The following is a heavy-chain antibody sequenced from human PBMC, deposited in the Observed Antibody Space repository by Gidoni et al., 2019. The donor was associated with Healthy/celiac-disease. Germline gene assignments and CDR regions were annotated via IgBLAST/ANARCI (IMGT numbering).Heavy chain of an antibody. V-gene: IGHV1-2*04. Sequence: QVQLVQSGAEVKKPGASVKVSCQASGYTFTGYYMHWVRQAPGQGLEWMGWINPNSGGTNYAQKFQGWVTMTRDTSISTAYMELSRLRSDDTAVYYCARGGPPAAYYYYGMDVWGQGTTVTVSS. CDR1: GYTFTGYY. CDR2: INPNSGGT. J-gene: IGHJ6*02. D-gene: IGHD2-2*01. CDR3: ARGGPPAAYYYYGMDV.